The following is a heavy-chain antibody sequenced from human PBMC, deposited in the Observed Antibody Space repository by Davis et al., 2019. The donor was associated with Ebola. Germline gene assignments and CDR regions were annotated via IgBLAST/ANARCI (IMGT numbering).Heavy chain of an antibody. CDR1: GFTLTKYA. D-gene: IGHD1-1*01. CDR2: FHGGNGNT. Sequence: ASVKVSCKASGFTLTKYAIHWVRQAPGQRLEWMGWFHGGNGNTKYSQRFQGRVTITTDTSANTVYMEVGSLRSDDTAVYYCARAQFPTTSDHWGQGTLVTVSS. CDR3: ARAQFPTTSDH. J-gene: IGHJ4*02. V-gene: IGHV1-3*01.